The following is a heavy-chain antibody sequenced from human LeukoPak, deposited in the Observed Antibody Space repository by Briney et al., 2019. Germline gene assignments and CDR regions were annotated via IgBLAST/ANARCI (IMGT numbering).Heavy chain of an antibody. V-gene: IGHV6-1*01. CDR3: ARKGTVTTPFDY. J-gene: IGHJ4*02. D-gene: IGHD4-11*01. CDR1: GDSVSSNSAA. CDR2: TFYRSRWFN. Sequence: SQTLSLTCAISGDSVSSNSAAWNWIRQSPSRGLEWRGRTFYRSRWFNDYAVSVKSRITINADTSKNQFSLQLNSVTPEDTAVYYCARKGTVTTPFDYWGQGILVTVSS.